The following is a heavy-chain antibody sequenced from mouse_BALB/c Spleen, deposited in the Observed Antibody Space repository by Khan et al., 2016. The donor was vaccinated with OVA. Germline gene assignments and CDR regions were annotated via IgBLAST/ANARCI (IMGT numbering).Heavy chain of an antibody. V-gene: IGHV14-3*02. J-gene: IGHJ3*01. CDR3: ATLYGNPCAF. CDR1: GFNIKDTY. CDR2: IDPPNDDS. D-gene: IGHD2-1*01. Sequence: VQLKQSGAELVKPGASVKLSCSASGFNIKDTYIHWMKQRPEQGLEWIGRIDPPNDDSKYGPKFQAKATLTADTSSNTAYLQLSSLTSEDTAVYYGATLYGNPCAFWGQGTLVSVSA.